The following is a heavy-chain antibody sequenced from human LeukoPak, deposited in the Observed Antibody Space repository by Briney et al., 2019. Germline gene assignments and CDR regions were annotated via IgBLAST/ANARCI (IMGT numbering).Heavy chain of an antibody. V-gene: IGHV3-30*02. Sequence: SGGSLRLSCAASGFSFRSYGMHWVRQAPGKGLEWVAYIRYDGGIKNYADSVKGRFTISRDNSGNKLFLQMNDLRPEDTAVYFCTKPLPGTPLAGDSWGQGTLLSVSS. CDR2: IRYDGGIK. CDR1: GFSFRSYG. J-gene: IGHJ4*02. D-gene: IGHD6-19*01. CDR3: TKPLPGTPLAGDS.